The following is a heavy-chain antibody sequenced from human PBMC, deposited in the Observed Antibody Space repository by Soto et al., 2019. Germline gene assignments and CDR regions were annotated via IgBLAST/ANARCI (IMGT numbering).Heavy chain of an antibody. CDR2: ISGSGGST. V-gene: IGHV3-23*01. CDR1: GFTFSSYA. J-gene: IGHJ4*02. D-gene: IGHD3-22*01. CDR3: AKTYYYDSSGYYLGY. Sequence: GGSLRLSCAASGFTFSSYAMSWVRQAPGKGLEWVSAISGSGGSTYYADSVKGRFTISRDNSKNTLYLQMNSLRAEDTAVYFCAKTYYYDSSGYYLGYWGQGTLVTVSS.